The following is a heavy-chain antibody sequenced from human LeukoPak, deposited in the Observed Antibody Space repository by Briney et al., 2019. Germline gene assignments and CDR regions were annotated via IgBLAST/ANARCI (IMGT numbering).Heavy chain of an antibody. CDR3: ARDSGFSGTQRGEY. CDR1: GFTFSSYG. D-gene: IGHD2/OR15-2a*01. Sequence: GGSLRLSCAASGFTFSSYGMHWLRQAPGKGLEGVAVISYDGSDKYYADSVKGRFTISRDNSKNTLYLQMNSLRAEDTAVYYCARDSGFSGTQRGEYWGQGTLVTVSS. CDR2: ISYDGSDK. V-gene: IGHV3-30*03. J-gene: IGHJ4*02.